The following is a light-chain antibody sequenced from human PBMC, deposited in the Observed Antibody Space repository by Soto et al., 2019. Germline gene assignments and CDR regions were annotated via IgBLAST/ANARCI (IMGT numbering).Light chain of an antibody. J-gene: IGKJ1*01. CDR1: QSISTW. CDR3: QQYNSYSPT. V-gene: IGKV1-5*03. CDR2: KAS. Sequence: DTQMTQSPSTLSASVGDRVTITCRASQSISTWLAWYQQEPGKAPKLLIHKASSLQSGVPSRFSGSGSGTDFTLTISSLHPDDFATYYCQQYNSYSPTFGQGTKV.